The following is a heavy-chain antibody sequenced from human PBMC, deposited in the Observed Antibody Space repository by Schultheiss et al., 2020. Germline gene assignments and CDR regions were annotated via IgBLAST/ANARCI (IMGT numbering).Heavy chain of an antibody. V-gene: IGHV4-59*12. CDR3: ARGGGYCSSTSCPGRGGDFDI. CDR2: IYHSGST. D-gene: IGHD2-2*01. CDR1: GGSISSYY. J-gene: IGHJ3*02. Sequence: SETLSLTCTVSGGSISSYYWSWIRQPPGKGLEWIGEIYHSGSTYYNPSLKSRVTISVDRSKNQFSLKLSSVTAADTAVYYCARGGGYCSSTSCPGRGGDFDIWGQGTTVNVSS.